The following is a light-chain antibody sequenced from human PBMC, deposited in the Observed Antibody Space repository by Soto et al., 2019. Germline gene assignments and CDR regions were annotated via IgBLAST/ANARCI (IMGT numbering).Light chain of an antibody. CDR3: AAWDYSLSGHVV. J-gene: IGLJ2*01. Sequence: QSVLTQPPSASGTPGQRVTISCSGSSSNIGSNYVYWYQQLPGTAPKLLIYRNNQRPSGVPDRFSGSKSGTSASLAISGLRSEDEADYYCAAWDYSLSGHVVVGGGTKLTVL. V-gene: IGLV1-47*01. CDR2: RNN. CDR1: SSNIGSNY.